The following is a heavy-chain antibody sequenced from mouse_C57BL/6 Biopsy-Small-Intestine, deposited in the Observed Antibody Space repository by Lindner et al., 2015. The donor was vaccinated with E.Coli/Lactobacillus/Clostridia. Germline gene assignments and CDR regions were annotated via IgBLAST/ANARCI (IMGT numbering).Heavy chain of an antibody. V-gene: IGHV1-80*01. D-gene: IGHD1-1*01. J-gene: IGHJ4*01. Sequence: VQLQESGAELVKPGASVKISCKASGYAFSSYWMNWVKQRPGKGLEWIGQIYPGDGDTNYNGKFKGKATLTADKSSSTAYMQLSSLTSEDSAVYFCARGGYGSGYGALDYWGQGTSVTVSS. CDR1: GYAFSSYW. CDR3: ARGGYGSGYGALDY. CDR2: IYPGDGDT.